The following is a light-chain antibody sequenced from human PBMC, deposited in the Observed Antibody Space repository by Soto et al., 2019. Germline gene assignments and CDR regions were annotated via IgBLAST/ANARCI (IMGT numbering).Light chain of an antibody. J-gene: IGLJ2*01. Sequence: NFMLTQPHSVSESPGKTVTISCTGSSGSIASNYVQWYQQRPGSAPTTVIYEDNQRPSGVPDRFSGSIDSSSNSASLTISGLKTEDDADYYCQSYDSSNQGVVFGGGTKLTVL. CDR2: EDN. V-gene: IGLV6-57*02. CDR3: QSYDSSNQGVV. CDR1: SGSIASNY.